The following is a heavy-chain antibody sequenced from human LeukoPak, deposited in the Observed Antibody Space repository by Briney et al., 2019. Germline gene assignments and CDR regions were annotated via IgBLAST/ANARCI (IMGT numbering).Heavy chain of an antibody. D-gene: IGHD5-24*01. J-gene: IGHJ4*02. CDR1: GGTFSSYA. V-gene: IGHV1-69*04. Sequence: SVKVSCKASGGTFSSYAISWVRQAPGQGLEGMGRIIPILGIANYAQKFQGRVTITADKSTSTAYMELSSLRSEDTAVYYCARDSIGLEMATDTEAYWGQGTLVTVSS. CDR3: ARDSIGLEMATDTEAY. CDR2: IIPILGIA.